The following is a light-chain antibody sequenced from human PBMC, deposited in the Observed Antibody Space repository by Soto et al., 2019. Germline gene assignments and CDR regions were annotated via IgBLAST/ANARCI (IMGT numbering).Light chain of an antibody. Sequence: EIVMTQSPATLSVSPGERATLSGRASQSVSSNLAWYQQKPGQAPRLLIYGASTRATGIPARFSGSGSGTELTLTISSLQSEDFAVYYCQQYNNWPRTFGQGTKVEIK. V-gene: IGKV3-15*01. CDR3: QQYNNWPRT. CDR1: QSVSSN. CDR2: GAS. J-gene: IGKJ1*01.